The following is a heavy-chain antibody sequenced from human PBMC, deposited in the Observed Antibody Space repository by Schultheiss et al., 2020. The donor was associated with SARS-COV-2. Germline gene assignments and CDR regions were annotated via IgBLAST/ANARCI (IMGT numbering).Heavy chain of an antibody. CDR2: IIPIFGTA. J-gene: IGHJ6*02. Sequence: KISCKASGYTFISYDINWVRQATGQGLEWMGGIIPIFGTANYAQKFQGRVTITADESTSTAYMELSSLRSEDTAVYYCARGATTNYGDGMDVWGQGTMVTVA. CDR3: ARGATTNYGDGMDV. V-gene: IGHV1-69*01. CDR1: GYTFISYD. D-gene: IGHD1-7*01.